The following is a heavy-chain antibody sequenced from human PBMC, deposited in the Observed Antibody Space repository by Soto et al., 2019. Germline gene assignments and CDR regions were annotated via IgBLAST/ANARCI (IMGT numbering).Heavy chain of an antibody. J-gene: IGHJ5*02. Sequence: PSETLSLTCTVSGGSISSYYWSWIRQPPGKGLEWIGYIYYSGSTNYNPSLKSRVTISVDTSKNQFSLKLSSVTAADTAVYYCARGATYYYGSGSYSRLPLPDPWGQGTLVTVSS. V-gene: IGHV4-59*01. CDR2: IYYSGST. CDR3: ARGATYYYGSGSYSRLPLPDP. CDR1: GGSISSYY. D-gene: IGHD3-10*01.